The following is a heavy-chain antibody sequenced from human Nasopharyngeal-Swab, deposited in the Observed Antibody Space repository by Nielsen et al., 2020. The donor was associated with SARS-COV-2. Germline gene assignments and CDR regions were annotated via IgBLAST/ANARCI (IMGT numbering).Heavy chain of an antibody. V-gene: IGHV3-21*01. CDR3: ARHRTPNIKITFRGVLVLDAFDL. CDR2: ISITSSYI. J-gene: IGHJ3*01. CDR1: EFTFRNDT. Sequence: GESLKISCATSEFTFRNDTMNWVRQASGKGPEWNSSISITSSYISYADSVKGRFTISRDNAKNSLYLQMNSLRAEDTAVYYCARHRTPNIKITFRGVLVLDAFDLWGQGTMVTVSS. D-gene: IGHD3-16*02.